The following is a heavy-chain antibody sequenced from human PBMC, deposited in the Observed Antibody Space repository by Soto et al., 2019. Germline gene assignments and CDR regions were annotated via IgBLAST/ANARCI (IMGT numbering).Heavy chain of an antibody. CDR3: ARVPYTRGVVVAATNYGMDV. D-gene: IGHD2-15*01. J-gene: IGHJ6*02. CDR2: INPNSGGT. V-gene: IGHV1-2*02. Sequence: QVQLVQSGAEVKKPGASVKVSCEASGYTFTGYYMHWVRQAPGQGLEWMGWINPNSGGTNYAQKFQGRVTMTRDTSISTAYMELSRLRSDDTAVYYCARVPYTRGVVVAATNYGMDVWGQGTTVTVSS. CDR1: GYTFTGYY.